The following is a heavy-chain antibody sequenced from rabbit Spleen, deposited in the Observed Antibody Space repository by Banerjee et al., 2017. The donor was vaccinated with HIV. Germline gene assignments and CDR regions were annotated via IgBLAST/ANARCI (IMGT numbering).Heavy chain of an antibody. Sequence: EQLEESGGGLVKPEGSLTLTCKASGVSLNDKDVMCWVRQAPGKGLEWIACINMFTGKSVYASWAKGRFIMLRSSSTTVTLQMTSLTVADTATYFCARDTGSSFSSYGMDLWGQGTLVTVS. J-gene: IGHJ6*01. CDR3: ARDTGSSFSSYGMDL. V-gene: IGHV1S45*01. CDR1: GVSLNDKDV. CDR2: INMFTGKS. D-gene: IGHD8-1*01.